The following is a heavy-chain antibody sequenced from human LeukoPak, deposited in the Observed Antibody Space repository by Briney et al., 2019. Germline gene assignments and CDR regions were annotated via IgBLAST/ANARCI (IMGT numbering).Heavy chain of an antibody. V-gene: IGHV4-59*12. CDR1: GGSISSSN. CDR3: ARVPYVGAPGD. J-gene: IGHJ4*02. D-gene: IGHD1-26*01. CDR2: IYYSGST. Sequence: KPSETLSLTCTVPGGSISSSNWSWIRQPPGKGRGWIGYIYYSGSTNYTPSVKSRVTISVDTSKNQFFLNLSSVTAADTAVYYCARVPYVGAPGDWGQGTLVTVSS.